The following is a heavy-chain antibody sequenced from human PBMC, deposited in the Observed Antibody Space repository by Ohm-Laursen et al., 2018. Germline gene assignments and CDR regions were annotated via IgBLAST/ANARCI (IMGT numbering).Heavy chain of an antibody. CDR3: ARSWDDAFDI. Sequence: SDTLSLTCTVSGGSISYYYWSWIRQPPGKGLEWIGYIYYSGSTNYNPSLKSRVTISVDTSKNQFSLKLSSVTAADTAVYYCARSWDDAFDIWGQGTMVTVSS. D-gene: IGHD6-13*01. CDR1: GGSISYYY. J-gene: IGHJ3*02. V-gene: IGHV4-59*08. CDR2: IYYSGST.